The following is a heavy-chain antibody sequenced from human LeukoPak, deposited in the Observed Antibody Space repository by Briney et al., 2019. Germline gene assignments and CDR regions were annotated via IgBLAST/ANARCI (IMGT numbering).Heavy chain of an antibody. CDR1: GFTFSSYS. CDR2: ISSSSSYI. CDR3: ATPAAGPGSEYSLY. J-gene: IGHJ1*01. D-gene: IGHD6-13*01. Sequence: GGSLRLSCEASGFTFSSYSMNWVRQAPGKGLEWVSSISSSSSYIYYADSVKGRFTISRDNAKNSLYLQMNSLRAEDTAVYYCATPAAGPGSEYSLYWGQGTLVTVSS. V-gene: IGHV3-21*01.